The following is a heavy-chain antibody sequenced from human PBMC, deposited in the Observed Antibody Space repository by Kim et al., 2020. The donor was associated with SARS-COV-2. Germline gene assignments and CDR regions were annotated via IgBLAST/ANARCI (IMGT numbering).Heavy chain of an antibody. Sequence: SETLSLTCTVSGGSISSGTYYWGWIRQPPGKGLEWIGSIYHIGSTYYNPSLKSRLTISVDTSKNQFSLMLTSVTAADTAVYYCARHCGGACEYFYYWGRG. CDR2: IYHIGST. J-gene: IGHJ4*02. CDR1: GGSISSGTYY. CDR3: ARHCGGACEYFYY. V-gene: IGHV4-39*01. D-gene: IGHD2-21*02.